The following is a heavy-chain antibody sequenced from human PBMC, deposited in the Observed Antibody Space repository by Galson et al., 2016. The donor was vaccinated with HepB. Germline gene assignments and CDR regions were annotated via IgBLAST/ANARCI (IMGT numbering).Heavy chain of an antibody. CDR1: GGSFSSYY. CDR3: ARASRSWVFDY. CDR2: INHSGST. V-gene: IGHV4-34*01. Sequence: SETLSLTCAVYGGSFSSYYWSWIRQPPGKGLEWIGEINHSGSTNYNPSLKSRITVSVDTSKNQFSLKLTSVTAADTAVYYCARASRSWVFDYWGQGTLVTVSS. D-gene: IGHD6-13*01. J-gene: IGHJ4*02.